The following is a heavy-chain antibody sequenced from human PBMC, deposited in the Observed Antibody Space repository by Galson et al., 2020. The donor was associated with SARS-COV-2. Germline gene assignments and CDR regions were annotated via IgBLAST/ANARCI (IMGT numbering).Heavy chain of an antibody. CDR1: GYTLTELS. D-gene: IGHD2-21*02. CDR3: VRGLSGDWPYYYFYGMDV. V-gene: IGHV1-24*01. CDR2: FDPEDGET. J-gene: IGHJ6*02. Sequence: ASVKVSCKVSGYTLTELSMHWVRQAPGKGLEWMGGFDPEDGETIYAQKFQGRVTMTEDTSTDTAYMELSSLRSDDTAVYYCVRGLSGDWPYYYFYGMDVWGQGTTVTVSS.